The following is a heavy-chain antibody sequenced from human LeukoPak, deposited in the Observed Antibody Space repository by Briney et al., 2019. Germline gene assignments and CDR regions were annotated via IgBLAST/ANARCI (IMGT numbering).Heavy chain of an antibody. Sequence: ASVKVSCKASGYTFTGYYMHWVRQATGQGLEWMGWMNPNSGNTGYAQKFQGRVTMTRNTSISTAYMELSSLRSEDTAVYYCARGYGYGSNEPDYWGQGTLVTVSS. CDR1: GYTFTGYY. D-gene: IGHD5-18*01. J-gene: IGHJ4*02. CDR3: ARGYGYGSNEPDY. CDR2: MNPNSGNT. V-gene: IGHV1-8*02.